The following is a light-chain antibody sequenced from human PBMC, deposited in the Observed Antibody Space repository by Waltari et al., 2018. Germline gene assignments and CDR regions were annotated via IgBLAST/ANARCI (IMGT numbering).Light chain of an antibody. CDR2: KGI. Sequence: QTVVTQEPSLSVSPGGTVTLTCALSSGSVSSTSYPTWYQQTPGQPPRTLVYKGISRSSGVPDRFSGSSLGNTAALTITGAQADDESDYDCSMYMGSGVWVFGGGTKLTVL. CDR3: SMYMGSGVWV. J-gene: IGLJ3*02. CDR1: SGSVSSTSY. V-gene: IGLV8-61*01.